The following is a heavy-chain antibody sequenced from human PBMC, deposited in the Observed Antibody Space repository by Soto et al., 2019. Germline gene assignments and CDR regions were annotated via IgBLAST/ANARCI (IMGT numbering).Heavy chain of an antibody. D-gene: IGHD4-17*01. CDR3: ASPPYGDYGVSYYYYGMDV. CDR1: GGTFSSYA. V-gene: IGHV1-69*12. J-gene: IGHJ6*02. CDR2: IIPIFGTA. Sequence: QVQLVQSGAEVKKPGSSVKVSCKASGGTFSSYAISWVRQAPGQGLEWMGGIIPIFGTADYAQKFHGRVTITADESTNTAYMELSSLRSEDTAVYYCASPPYGDYGVSYYYYGMDVWGQGTTVTVSS.